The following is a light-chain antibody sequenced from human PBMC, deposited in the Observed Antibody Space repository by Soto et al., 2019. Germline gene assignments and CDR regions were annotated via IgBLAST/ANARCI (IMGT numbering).Light chain of an antibody. CDR3: QQRLESPIT. Sequence: DIQLPQSPSFLSPSIGESFTITCRASQVISTSLAWYQVKPGKAPKLLIYAASTLESGVPSRFSATVSGTEFSLTSTSLQPEVFATYYLQQRLESPITFGQGTGL. V-gene: IGKV1-9*01. J-gene: IGKJ5*01. CDR2: AAS. CDR1: QVISTS.